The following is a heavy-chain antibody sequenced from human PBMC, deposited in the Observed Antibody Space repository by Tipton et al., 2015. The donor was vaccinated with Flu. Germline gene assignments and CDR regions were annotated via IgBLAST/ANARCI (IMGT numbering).Heavy chain of an antibody. CDR3: ARSTYYYGSGSADY. Sequence: GLVKHSETLSLICAVSDYSISSGYYWGWVRQPPGKGLEWIGCISHSGRTYYNPSLKSRVTISVDTAKNQFSQRLSSVTAADTAVYYCARSTYYYGSGSADYWGQGTLVTVSS. CDR1: DYSISSGYY. D-gene: IGHD3-10*01. CDR2: ISHSGRT. J-gene: IGHJ4*02. V-gene: IGHV4-38-2*01.